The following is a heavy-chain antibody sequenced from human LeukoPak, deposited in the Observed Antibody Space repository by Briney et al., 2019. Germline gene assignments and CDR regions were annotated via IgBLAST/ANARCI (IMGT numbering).Heavy chain of an antibody. D-gene: IGHD4-17*01. CDR3: ARGMTTVTTVDY. J-gene: IGHJ4*02. Sequence: RAGGSLRLSCAASGFTFSSYSMNWVRQAPGKGLEWVSGINWNGGSTGYADSVKGRFTISRDNAKNSLYLQMNSLRAEDTALYYCARGMTTVTTVDYWGQGTLVTVSS. CDR2: INWNGGST. V-gene: IGHV3-20*04. CDR1: GFTFSSYS.